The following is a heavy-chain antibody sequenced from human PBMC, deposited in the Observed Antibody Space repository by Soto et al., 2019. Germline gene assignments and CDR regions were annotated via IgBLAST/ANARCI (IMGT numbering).Heavy chain of an antibody. CDR3: ARDRDYGSSGPSVFDI. CDR1: GYTFTNYG. CDR2: ISAYNGNT. D-gene: IGHD6-13*01. J-gene: IGHJ3*02. V-gene: IGHV1-18*01. Sequence: GASVKVSCKASGYTFTNYGVSWVRQAPGQGLEWMGWISAYNGNTNYAQKLQGRVTMTRDTSTSTAYMELRSLRSDDTAVYYCARDRDYGSSGPSVFDIWGQGTMVTVSS.